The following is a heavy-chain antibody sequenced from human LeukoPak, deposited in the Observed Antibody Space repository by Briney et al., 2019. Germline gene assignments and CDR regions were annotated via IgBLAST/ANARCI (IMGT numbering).Heavy chain of an antibody. CDR2: IYYSGST. J-gene: IGHJ5*02. CDR1: GGFISSHY. CDR3: AREVVVAATFGNWFDP. V-gene: IGHV4-59*11. D-gene: IGHD2-15*01. Sequence: LETLSLTCTVSGGFISSHYWSWIRQPPGKGLEWIGDIYYSGSTNYNPSLKSRVTISVGTSKNQFSLKLTSVTAADTAVYYCAREVVVAATFGNWFDPWGQGTLVTVSS.